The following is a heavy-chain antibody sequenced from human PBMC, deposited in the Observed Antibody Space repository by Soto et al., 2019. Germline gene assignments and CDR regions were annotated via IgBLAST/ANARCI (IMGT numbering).Heavy chain of an antibody. CDR1: GGSISSYY. CDR2: LYNSGST. D-gene: IGHD6-6*01. J-gene: IGHJ4*02. V-gene: IGHV4-59*01. CDR3: GRGMGYSSSTDNLFDC. Sequence: PSETLSLTCSVSGGSISSYYWSWIRQPPGKGLEWIGHLYNSGSTNYNPSLKSRVTISVDTSKNQFSLKLSSVTAADTAVYYCGRGMGYSSSTDNLFDCWGQGTLVTVSS.